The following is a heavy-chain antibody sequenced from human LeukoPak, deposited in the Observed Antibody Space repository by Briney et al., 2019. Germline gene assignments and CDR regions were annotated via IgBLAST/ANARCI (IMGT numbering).Heavy chain of an antibody. J-gene: IGHJ1*01. D-gene: IGHD3-16*01. CDR3: AKDDDWGRFNH. V-gene: IGHV3-23*01. CDR1: GFTFSSYA. CDR2: ISGSAGNT. Sequence: GGSLRLSCAASGFTFSSYAMSWVRQAPGKGLEWVSTISGSAGNTYYKDSVRGRFTISRDNFKNTVSLQLNSLRAEDTAMYYCAKDDDWGRFNHWGQGTLVTVSS.